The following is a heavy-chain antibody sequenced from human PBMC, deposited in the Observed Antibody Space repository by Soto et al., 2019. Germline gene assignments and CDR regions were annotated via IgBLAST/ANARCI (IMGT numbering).Heavy chain of an antibody. D-gene: IGHD5-18*01. V-gene: IGHV3-23*01. CDR1: GFSFSSYS. CDR3: ETSWGDTRKESAFDI. J-gene: IGHJ3*02. CDR2: MSATGGST. Sequence: EVQLLESGGDLIQPGGSLRLSCAASGFSFSSYSMSWVRQAPGKGLEWVSGMSATGGSTYYADSVKGRFIISRDNSRKTLYLQMNSLRADDTAVYDCETSWGDTRKESAFDIWGLGTMVTV.